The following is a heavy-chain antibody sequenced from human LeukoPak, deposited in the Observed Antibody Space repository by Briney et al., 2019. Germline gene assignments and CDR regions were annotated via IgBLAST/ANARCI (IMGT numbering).Heavy chain of an antibody. V-gene: IGHV4-59*08. CDR1: GGPISTYQ. CDR2: IYYTGST. CDR3: ARRTMVTPNWFDP. Sequence: TTSETLSLTCTVSGGPISTYQWSWIRQPPGKGLEWIGYIYYTGSTNYNPSLRSRVTISLDTSKNQFSLRVNSVTAADTAVYYCARRTMVTPNWFDPWGQGTLVTVSS. J-gene: IGHJ5*02. D-gene: IGHD4-17*01.